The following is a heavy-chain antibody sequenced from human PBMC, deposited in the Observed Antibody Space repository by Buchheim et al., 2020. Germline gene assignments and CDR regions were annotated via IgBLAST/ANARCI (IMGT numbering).Heavy chain of an antibody. CDR1: GDTFTSYT. J-gene: IGHJ4*02. V-gene: IGHV3-23*01. Sequence: EVQLLESGGGLVQSGGSLRLSCAASGDTFTSYTMGWVRQAPGKGLGWLSCISGSGVSTFYADAVKGRCTVSRDNSKRKLYMQLNSLRAEDTAMYYCVTGNAYRFDYWGQGAL. D-gene: IGHD1-14*01. CDR3: VTGNAYRFDY. CDR2: ISGSGVST.